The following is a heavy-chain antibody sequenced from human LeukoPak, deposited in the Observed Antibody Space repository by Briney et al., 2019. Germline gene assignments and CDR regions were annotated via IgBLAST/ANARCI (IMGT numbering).Heavy chain of an antibody. CDR1: GGSISSSNW. D-gene: IGHD6-19*01. J-gene: IGHJ3*02. V-gene: IGHV4-4*02. Sequence: SETLSLTCAVSGGSISSSNWWSWVRQPPGKGLEWIGEIYHSGSTNYNPSLKSRVTISVDKSKNQFSLKLSSVTAADTAVYYCARVLIAVAGTAFDIWGQGTMVTVSS. CDR2: IYHSGST. CDR3: ARVLIAVAGTAFDI.